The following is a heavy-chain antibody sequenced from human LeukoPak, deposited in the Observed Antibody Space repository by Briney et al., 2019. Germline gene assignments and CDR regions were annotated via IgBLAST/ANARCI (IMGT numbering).Heavy chain of an antibody. CDR3: ARKGLPPGYGMDV. Sequence: SVKVSCKASGGTFSSYAISWVRQAPGQGLEWMGRIIPILGIANYAQKFQGRVTITADKSTSTAYMELSSLRSEDTAVYYCARKGLPPGYGMDVWGQGTTVTVSS. J-gene: IGHJ6*02. CDR1: GGTFSSYA. V-gene: IGHV1-69*04. CDR2: IIPILGIA.